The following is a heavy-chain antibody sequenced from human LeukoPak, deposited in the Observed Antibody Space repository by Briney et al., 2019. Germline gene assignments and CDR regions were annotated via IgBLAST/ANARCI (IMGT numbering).Heavy chain of an antibody. CDR1: GGSISSGSYY. CDR3: AAGYSSTLLP. J-gene: IGHJ5*02. D-gene: IGHD6-19*01. Sequence: SQTLSLTCTVSGGSISSGSYYWSWIRQPAGKGLEWIGRIYTSGSTNYNPSLKSRVTISVDTSKNQFSLKLSSVTPADTAVYYCAAGYSSTLLPWGQGTLVTVSS. V-gene: IGHV4-61*02. CDR2: IYTSGST.